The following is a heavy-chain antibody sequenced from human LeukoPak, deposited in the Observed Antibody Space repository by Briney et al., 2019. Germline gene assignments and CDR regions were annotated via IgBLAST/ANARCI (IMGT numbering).Heavy chain of an antibody. CDR2: ISGSGGST. CDR3: AKRGYSGYDYGDFDY. Sequence: PGGSLRLSCAASGFTFSSYAMSWVRQAPGKGLEWVSAISGSGGSTYYADSVKGRFTISRDNSKNTLYLQMSSLRAEDTAVYYCAKRGYSGYDYGDFDYWGQGTLVTVSS. V-gene: IGHV3-23*01. CDR1: GFTFSSYA. D-gene: IGHD5-12*01. J-gene: IGHJ4*02.